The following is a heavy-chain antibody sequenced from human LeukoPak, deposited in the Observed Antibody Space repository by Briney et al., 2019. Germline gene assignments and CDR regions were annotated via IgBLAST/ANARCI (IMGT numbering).Heavy chain of an antibody. D-gene: IGHD3-22*01. CDR3: ARGADDSSGYFHFDY. Sequence: SETLSLTCTVSGGSISSGGYYWSWLRQHPGKGLEWIGYIYYSGSTYYNPSLKSRVTISVDTSKNQFSLKLSSVTAADTAVYYCARGADDSSGYFHFDYWGQGTLVTVSS. CDR2: IYYSGST. V-gene: IGHV4-31*03. J-gene: IGHJ4*02. CDR1: GGSISSGGYY.